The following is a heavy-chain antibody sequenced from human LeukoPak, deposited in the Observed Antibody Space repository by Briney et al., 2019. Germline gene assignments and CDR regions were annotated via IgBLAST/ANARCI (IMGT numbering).Heavy chain of an antibody. CDR3: ARAAGGVVVPAAMSLAFDY. V-gene: IGHV1-69*13. CDR2: IIPIFGTA. Sequence: SVKVSCKASGGTFSSYATSWVRQAPGQGLEWMGGIIPIFGTANYAQKFQGRVTITADESTSTAYMELSSLRSEDTAVYYCARAAGGVVVPAAMSLAFDYWGQGTLVTVSS. D-gene: IGHD2-2*01. J-gene: IGHJ4*02. CDR1: GGTFSSYA.